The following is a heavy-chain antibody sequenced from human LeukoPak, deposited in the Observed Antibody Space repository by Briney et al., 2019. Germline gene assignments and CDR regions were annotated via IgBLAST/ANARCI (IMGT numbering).Heavy chain of an antibody. D-gene: IGHD2-2*02. J-gene: IGHJ1*01. CDR2: ISYDGSNK. CDR1: GFTFSSYG. CDR3: ANILHAEYFQH. V-gene: IGHV3-30*18. Sequence: GGSLRLSCAASGFTFSSYGMHWVRQAPGKGLEWVAVISYDGSNKYYADSVKGRFTISRDNSKNTLYLQMNSLRAEDTAVYYCANILHAEYFQHWGQGTLVTVSS.